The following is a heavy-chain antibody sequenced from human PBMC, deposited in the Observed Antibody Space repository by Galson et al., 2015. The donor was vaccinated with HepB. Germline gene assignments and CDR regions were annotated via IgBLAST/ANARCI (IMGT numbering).Heavy chain of an antibody. CDR2: IGELTTDT. Sequence: SLRLSCAASGFTFRRSGMNWVRQAPGMGLEWVSTIGELTTDTHYADSVKGRFAISRDNSRNTVHLQMTTLRAEDTAIYYCATRETEHFDFWGQGTLVIVSS. CDR1: GFTFRRSG. D-gene: IGHD1-26*01. J-gene: IGHJ4*02. CDR3: ATRETEHFDF. V-gene: IGHV3-23*01.